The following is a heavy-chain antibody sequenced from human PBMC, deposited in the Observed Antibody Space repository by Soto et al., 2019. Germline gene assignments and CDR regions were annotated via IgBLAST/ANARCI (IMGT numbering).Heavy chain of an antibody. Sequence: EVQLVESGGGLVQPGGSLRLSCAASGFTFSSYSMNWVRQAPGKGMEWVSYISSSSSTIYYADSVKGRFTISRDTAKNSLYLQTNSLRDEYTAVYYCAREGRSLNWFDPWGQGTLVTVSS. D-gene: IGHD1-26*01. J-gene: IGHJ5*02. V-gene: IGHV3-48*02. CDR3: AREGRSLNWFDP. CDR1: GFTFSSYS. CDR2: ISSSSSTI.